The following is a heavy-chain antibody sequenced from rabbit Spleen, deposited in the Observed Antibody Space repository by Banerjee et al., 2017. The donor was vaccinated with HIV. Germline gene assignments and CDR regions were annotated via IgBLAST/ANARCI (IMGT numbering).Heavy chain of an antibody. Sequence: QEQLVESGGGLVQPEGSLTLTCTASGFSFSSSYWICWVRQAPGKGLEWIGCIYGGSSGSTYYASWAKGRFTISKTSSTTVTLQMTSLTGADTTTYFCARAGIYSYYFNLWGPGPLVTVS. CDR1: GFSFSSSYW. D-gene: IGHD5-1*01. CDR3: ARAGIYSYYFNL. J-gene: IGHJ4*01. CDR2: IYGGSSGST. V-gene: IGHV1S45*01.